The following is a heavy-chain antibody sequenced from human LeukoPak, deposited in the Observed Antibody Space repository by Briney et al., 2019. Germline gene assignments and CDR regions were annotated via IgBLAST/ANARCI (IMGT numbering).Heavy chain of an antibody. CDR2: MNPKRGNT. D-gene: IGHD3-3*01. CDR3: VRGARFTAIPSWLDP. J-gene: IGHJ5*02. Sequence: ASVKVSCKTSGYTFTSYNINWVRQTTGQGLEWMGWMNPKRGNTDYAQKFQDRVTFTRDTAINTAYMELSSLRSEDTAVYYCVRGARFTAIPSWLDPWGQGTLVTVSS. CDR1: GYTFTSYN. V-gene: IGHV1-8*01.